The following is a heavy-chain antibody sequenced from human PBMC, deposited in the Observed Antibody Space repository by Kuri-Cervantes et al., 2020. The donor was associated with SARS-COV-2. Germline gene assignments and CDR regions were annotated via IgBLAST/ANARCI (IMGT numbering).Heavy chain of an antibody. CDR3: ARCGSGLTYFDY. CDR2: IIPILGIA. CDR1: GGTFSSYA. D-gene: IGHD6-19*01. V-gene: IGHV1-69*10. J-gene: IGHJ4*02. Sequence: SVKVSCKASGGTFSSYAISWVRQAPGQGLEWMGGIIPILGIANYAQKFQGRVTITADKSTSTAYMELSSLRSEDTAVYYCARCGSGLTYFDYWGQGTLVTVSS.